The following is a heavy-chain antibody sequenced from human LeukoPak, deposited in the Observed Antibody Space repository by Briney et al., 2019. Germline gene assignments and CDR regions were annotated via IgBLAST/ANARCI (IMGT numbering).Heavy chain of an antibody. V-gene: IGHV4-61*02. D-gene: IGHD3-22*01. CDR2: IYTSGST. Sequence: SETLSLTCTVSGGSISSGSYYGSWIRQPAGEGLEWIGRIYTSGSTNYNPSLKSRVTISVDTSKNQFSLKLSSVTAADTAVYYCARTPDSSGYYLNYWGQGTLVTVSS. CDR3: ARTPDSSGYYLNY. J-gene: IGHJ4*02. CDR1: GGSISSGSYY.